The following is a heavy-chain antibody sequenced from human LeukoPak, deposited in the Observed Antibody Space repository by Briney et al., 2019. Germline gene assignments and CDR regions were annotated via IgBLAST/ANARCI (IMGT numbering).Heavy chain of an antibody. CDR2: ISGSGGST. J-gene: IGHJ4*02. CDR1: GFTFSSYA. Sequence: GGSLRLSCVASGFTFSSYAMSWVRQAPGKGLEWVSAISGSGGSTYYADSVKGRFTISRDNSKNTLYLLMNSLRAEDTAVYYCAKRGYSNYDLDYWAREPWSPSPQ. D-gene: IGHD4-11*01. CDR3: AKRGYSNYDLDY. V-gene: IGHV3-23*01.